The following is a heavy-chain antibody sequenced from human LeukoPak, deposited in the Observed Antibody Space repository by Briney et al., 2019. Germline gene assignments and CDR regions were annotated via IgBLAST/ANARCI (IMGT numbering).Heavy chain of an antibody. CDR3: AREGHDTSGYYYPNWFDP. Sequence: ASVKVFCKASGYTFTSYGISWVRQAPGQGLEWMGWISAYNNNTIYAQNLQGRLTMTTDTSTSTAYMELRSLRSDDTAMYYCAREGHDTSGYYYPNWFDPWGQGTLVAVSS. J-gene: IGHJ5*02. D-gene: IGHD3-22*01. CDR2: ISAYNNNT. CDR1: GYTFTSYG. V-gene: IGHV1-18*01.